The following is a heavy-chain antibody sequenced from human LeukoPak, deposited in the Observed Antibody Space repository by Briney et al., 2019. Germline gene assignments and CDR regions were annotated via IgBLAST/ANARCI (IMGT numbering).Heavy chain of an antibody. Sequence: QSGRSLRLSCAASGFTVSSYTMHWVRQAPGKGREGVTVILYDETTKHYADSVKGRFTISRDNSKNTLYLQMNSLRAEDTAVYYCAREDDGFDYWGQGTLVTVSS. CDR1: GFTVSSYT. CDR3: AREDDGFDY. CDR2: ILYDETTK. V-gene: IGHV3-30-3*01. J-gene: IGHJ4*02.